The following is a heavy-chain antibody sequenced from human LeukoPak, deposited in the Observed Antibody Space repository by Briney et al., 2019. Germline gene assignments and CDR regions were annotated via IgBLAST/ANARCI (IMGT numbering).Heavy chain of an antibody. V-gene: IGHV3-23*01. CDR2: ISGSGGSR. Sequence: YAMRWVRQAPGKGVEWVSAISGSGGSRYYADSVKGRFTISRDNPKNTLYLQMNSLRAEDTAVYYCARDSTVVTYYYYYGMDVWGQGTTVTVSS. D-gene: IGHD2-15*01. CDR3: ARDSTVVTYYYYYGMDV. CDR1: YA. J-gene: IGHJ6*02.